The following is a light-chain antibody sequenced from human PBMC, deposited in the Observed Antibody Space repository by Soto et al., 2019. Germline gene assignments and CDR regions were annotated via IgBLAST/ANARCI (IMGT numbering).Light chain of an antibody. CDR3: QQYGSSPRT. Sequence: EIVLTQSPGTLSLSPGERATLSCRASQSVTSSYLAWYQLKPGQAPRLLIYGASSRATGIPHRFSGSGSGTDFTLTISRLDPEDFAVYFCQQYGSSPRTFGQGTKVDIK. V-gene: IGKV3-20*01. J-gene: IGKJ1*01. CDR1: QSVTSSY. CDR2: GAS.